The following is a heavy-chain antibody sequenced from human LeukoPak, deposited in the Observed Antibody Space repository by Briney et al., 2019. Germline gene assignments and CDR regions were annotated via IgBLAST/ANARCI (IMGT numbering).Heavy chain of an antibody. CDR2: INHSGTT. D-gene: IGHD3-16*02. CDR1: GGSISSYY. V-gene: IGHV4-34*01. CDR3: ARGQYRRDY. Sequence: SETLSLTCTVSGGSISSYYWSWIRQPPGKGLEWIGEINHSGTTKYNPSLRSRVTISVDTSKNQFSLILTSVTAADTAVYYCARGQYRRDYWGQGTLVTVSS. J-gene: IGHJ4*02.